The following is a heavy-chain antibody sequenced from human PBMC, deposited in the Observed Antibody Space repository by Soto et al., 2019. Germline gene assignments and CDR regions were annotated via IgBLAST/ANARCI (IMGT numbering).Heavy chain of an antibody. D-gene: IGHD6-13*01. CDR3: ARVLHSSSWYAPGY. J-gene: IGHJ4*02. V-gene: IGHV1-18*01. Sequence: ASVKVSCKASGYTFTSYGISWVRQAPGQGLEWMGWISAYNGNTNYAQKLQGRVTMTTDTSTSTAYMELRSLRSDDTAVYYCARVLHSSSWYAPGYWGQGTLVTVSS. CDR1: GYTFTSYG. CDR2: ISAYNGNT.